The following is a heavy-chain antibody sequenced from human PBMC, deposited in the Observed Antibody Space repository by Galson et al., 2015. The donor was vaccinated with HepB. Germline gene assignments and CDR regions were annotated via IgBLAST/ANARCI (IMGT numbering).Heavy chain of an antibody. Sequence: SLRLSCAASGFTFSSYSMNWVRQAPGKGLEWVSSISSSSSYIYYADSVKGRFTISRDNAKNSLYLQMNSLRAEDTAVYYCARDRGDHCSSTSCYGYRFDYWGQGTLVTVSS. CDR3: ARDRGDHCSSTSCYGYRFDY. J-gene: IGHJ4*02. D-gene: IGHD2-2*01. CDR1: GFTFSSYS. CDR2: ISSSSSYI. V-gene: IGHV3-21*01.